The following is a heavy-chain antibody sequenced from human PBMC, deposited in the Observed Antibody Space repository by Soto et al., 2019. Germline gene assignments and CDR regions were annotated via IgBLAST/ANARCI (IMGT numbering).Heavy chain of an antibody. J-gene: IGHJ6*02. D-gene: IGHD3-10*01. CDR3: ARQGFGPLHGLVDV. CDR1: GGSISSYY. V-gene: IGHV4-59*08. CDR2: VHHSWGS. Sequence: QVQLQESGPGLVKPSETLSLSCTVSGGSISSYYWSWFRQSPGKRMEWIGYVHHSWGSSYNPSLPRRVPISLDTSKSQSPLKGTSVTATDTAVYYCARQGFGPLHGLVDVWGQGTTVTVSS.